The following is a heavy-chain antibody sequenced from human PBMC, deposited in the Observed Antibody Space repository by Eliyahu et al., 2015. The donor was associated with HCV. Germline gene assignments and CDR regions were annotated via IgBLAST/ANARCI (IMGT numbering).Heavy chain of an antibody. V-gene: IGHV5-10-1*03. D-gene: IGHD6-19*01. CDR2: IDPSDSYT. CDR3: ASTHIWPSSGWSPSWDY. J-gene: IGHJ4*02. Sequence: EVQLVQSGAEVKKPGESLRISCKGSGYSFTSYWISWVRQMPGKGLEWMGRIDPSDSYTNYSPSFQGHVTISADKSISTAYLQWSSLKASDTAMYYCASTHIWPSSGWSPSWDYWGQGTLVTVSS. CDR1: GYSFTSYW.